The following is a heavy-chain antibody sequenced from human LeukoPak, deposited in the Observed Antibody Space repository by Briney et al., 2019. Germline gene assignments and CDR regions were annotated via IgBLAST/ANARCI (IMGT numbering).Heavy chain of an antibody. CDR3: ARGDYDFWSGPPHRLDV. V-gene: IGHV1-2*02. CDR2: VNPNRGDT. CDR1: GYTFAGYY. J-gene: IGHJ6*02. D-gene: IGHD3-3*01. Sequence: ASVKVSCKASGYTFAGYYIHWVRQAPGQGLEWMGWVNPNRGDTNYAQKLQGRVTMTRETSIRTVYMELSRLRSDDTAVYFCARGDYDFWSGPPHRLDVWGQGTTVTVSS.